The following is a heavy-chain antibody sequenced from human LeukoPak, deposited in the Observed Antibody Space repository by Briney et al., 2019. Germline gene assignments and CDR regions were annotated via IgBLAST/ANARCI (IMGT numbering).Heavy chain of an antibody. CDR3: ARDTYLGGATAAFDI. J-gene: IGHJ3*02. V-gene: IGHV3-48*02. CDR1: GFTFSSYS. CDR2: ISSSSSTM. Sequence: GGSLRLSCAASGFTFSSYSMNWVRQAPGKGLEWVSYISSSSSTMYYADSVKGRFTISRDNAKNSLYLQMNSLRDEDTAVYYCARDTYLGGATAAFDIWGQGTMVIVSS. D-gene: IGHD1-26*01.